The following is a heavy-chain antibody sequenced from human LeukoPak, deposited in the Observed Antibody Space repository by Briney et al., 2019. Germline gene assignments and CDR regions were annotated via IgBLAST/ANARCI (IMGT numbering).Heavy chain of an antibody. J-gene: IGHJ5*02. D-gene: IGHD1-26*01. Sequence: SHTLSLTCTVSGGSVSSGSYYWSWIRQPPGNGLEWIGYIYYTGSTNYNPSLKSRVTISVDTSKNQFSLNLSSVTAADTAVYYCARHGPYLGRLGWFDPWGQGNLVTVSS. CDR3: ARHGPYLGRLGWFDP. CDR1: GGSVSSGSYY. CDR2: IYYTGST. V-gene: IGHV4-61*01.